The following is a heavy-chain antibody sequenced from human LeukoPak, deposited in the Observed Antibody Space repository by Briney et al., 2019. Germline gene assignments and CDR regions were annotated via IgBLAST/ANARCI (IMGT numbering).Heavy chain of an antibody. CDR2: IYYSGST. D-gene: IGHD3-10*01. Sequence: SETLSLTCTVSGGSISSYYWSWIRQPPGKGLEWIGYIYYSGSTNYNPSLTSRVTISVDTSKNQFSLKLSSVTAADTAVYYCARHLGYYGSGSYEPYFDYWGQGTLVTVSS. J-gene: IGHJ4*02. CDR1: GGSISSYY. CDR3: ARHLGYYGSGSYEPYFDY. V-gene: IGHV4-59*08.